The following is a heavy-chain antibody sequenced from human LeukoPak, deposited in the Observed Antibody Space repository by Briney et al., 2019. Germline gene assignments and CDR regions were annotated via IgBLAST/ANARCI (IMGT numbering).Heavy chain of an antibody. V-gene: IGHV3-30*18. CDR3: AKDEDYGDYVLSY. D-gene: IGHD4-17*01. Sequence: GGSLRLSCAASGFTFSDYGMHWVRQAPGKGLECVAVISYDGSNKYSADSVKGRFTISRDNSKNTLYLQMNSLRAEDTAVYYCAKDEDYGDYVLSYWGQEPWSPSPQ. J-gene: IGHJ4*01. CDR1: GFTFSDYG. CDR2: ISYDGSNK.